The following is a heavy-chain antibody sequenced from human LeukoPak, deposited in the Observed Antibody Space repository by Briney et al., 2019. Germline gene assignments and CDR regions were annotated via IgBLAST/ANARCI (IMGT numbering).Heavy chain of an antibody. Sequence: GGSLRLSCAASGFTFSSYWMHWVRQAPGKGLVWVSRINSDGSSTSYADSAKGRFTISRDNAKNTLYLQMNSLRAEDTAVYYCARAGPSSSWHQFDYWGQGTLVTVSS. CDR3: ARAGPSSSWHQFDY. V-gene: IGHV3-74*01. J-gene: IGHJ4*02. CDR1: GFTFSSYW. CDR2: INSDGSST. D-gene: IGHD6-13*01.